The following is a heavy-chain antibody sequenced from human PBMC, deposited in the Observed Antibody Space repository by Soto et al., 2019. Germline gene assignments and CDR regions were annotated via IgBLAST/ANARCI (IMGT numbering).Heavy chain of an antibody. J-gene: IGHJ6*03. CDR1: GYTFTSYD. CDR3: ARFAAVVPAAIYYYMDV. V-gene: IGHV1-8*01. D-gene: IGHD2-2*01. Sequence: ASVKVSCKASGYTFTSYDINWVRQATGQGLEWMGWMNPNSGNTGYAQKFQGRVTMTRNTSISTAYMELSSLGSEDTAVYYCARFAAVVPAAIYYYMDVWGKGTTVTVSS. CDR2: MNPNSGNT.